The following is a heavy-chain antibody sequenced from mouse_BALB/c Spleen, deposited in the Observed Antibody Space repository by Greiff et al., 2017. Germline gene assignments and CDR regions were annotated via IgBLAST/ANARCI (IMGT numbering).Heavy chain of an antibody. V-gene: IGHV1S81*02. D-gene: IGHD2-2*01. CDR3: TRGGYDWFAY. CDR2: INPSNGGT. J-gene: IGHJ3*01. CDR1: GYTFTSYY. Sequence: GAELVKPGASVKLSCKASGYTFTSYYMYWVKQRPGQGLEWIGEINPSNGGTNFNEKFKSKATLTVDKSSSTAYMQLSSLTSEDSAVYYCTRGGYDWFAYWGQGTLVTVSA.